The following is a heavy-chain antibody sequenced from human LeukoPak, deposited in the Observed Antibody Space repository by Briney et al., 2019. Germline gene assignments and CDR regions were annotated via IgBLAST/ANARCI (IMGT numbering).Heavy chain of an antibody. V-gene: IGHV7-4-1*02. Sequence: ASVKVSCKASGYTFTDYYMHWVRQAPGQGLEWVGWINTNTGNPTYAQDFTGRFVFSLDTSVTTTYLQISSLKAEDTAVYYCAREPRYCSTTSCYPTGWFDPWGQGTLVTVSS. CDR1: GYTFTDYY. D-gene: IGHD2-2*01. CDR2: INTNTGNP. J-gene: IGHJ5*02. CDR3: AREPRYCSTTSCYPTGWFDP.